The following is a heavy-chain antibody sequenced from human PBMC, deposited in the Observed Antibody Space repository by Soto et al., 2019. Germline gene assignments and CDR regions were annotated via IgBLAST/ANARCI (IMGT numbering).Heavy chain of an antibody. J-gene: IGHJ4*02. CDR2: INHSGST. V-gene: IGHV4-34*01. CDR1: GGSFSGYY. D-gene: IGHD6-13*01. Sequence: QVQLQQWGAGLLKPSETLSLTCAVYGGSFSGYYWSWIRQPPGKGLEWIGEINHSGSTNYNPSLKSRVTISVDTSKNQFSLKLSSVTAADTAVYYCARGGLAAACTREIYFDYWGQGTLVTVSS. CDR3: ARGGLAAACTREIYFDY.